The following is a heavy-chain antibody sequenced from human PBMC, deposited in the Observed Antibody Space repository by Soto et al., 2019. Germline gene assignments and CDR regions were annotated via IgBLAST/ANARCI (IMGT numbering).Heavy chain of an antibody. J-gene: IGHJ5*02. D-gene: IGHD1-7*01. CDR1: GFSLSSCY. Sequence: SETRSLPWPVSGFSLSSCYWSWIRQPPGKGLEWIGYIYYSGSTNYNPSLKSRVTISVDTSKNQFSLKLSSVTAADTAVYYCARESGTTLSNWFDPWGQGNLVNVSA. CDR2: IYYSGST. CDR3: ARESGTTLSNWFDP. V-gene: IGHV4-59*01.